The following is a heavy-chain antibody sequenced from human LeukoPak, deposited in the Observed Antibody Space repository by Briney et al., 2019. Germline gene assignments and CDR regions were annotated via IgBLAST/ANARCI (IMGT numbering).Heavy chain of an antibody. CDR2: IKSKTDGGTT. V-gene: IGHV3-15*07. J-gene: IGHJ4*02. D-gene: IGHD3-22*01. CDR3: SATYYYDSSEGY. CDR1: GFTFSNAW. Sequence: KPGGSLRLSCAASGFTFSNAWMNWVRQAPGKGLEWVGRIKSKTDGGTTDYAAPVKGRFTISRDDSKNTLYLQMNSLKTEDTAVYYCSATYYYDSSEGYWGQGTLVTVSS.